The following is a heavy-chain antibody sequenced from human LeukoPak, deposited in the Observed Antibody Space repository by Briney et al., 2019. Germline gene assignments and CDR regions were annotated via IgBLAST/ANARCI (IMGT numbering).Heavy chain of an antibody. V-gene: IGHV1-46*01. Sequence: ASVKVSCKASGYTFTSYYMHWVRQAPGQGLEWMGIINPSGGSTNYAQKFQGRVTMTRDTSTSTVYMELSSLRSDDTAVYYCARGPRITLVRGGQWYFYMDVWGKGTTVTVSS. D-gene: IGHD3-10*01. CDR3: ARGPRITLVRGGQWYFYMDV. CDR1: GYTFTSYY. J-gene: IGHJ6*03. CDR2: INPSGGST.